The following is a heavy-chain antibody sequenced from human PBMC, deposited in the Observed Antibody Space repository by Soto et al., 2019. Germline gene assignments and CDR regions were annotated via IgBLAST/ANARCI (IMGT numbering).Heavy chain of an antibody. V-gene: IGHV1-18*04. D-gene: IGHD3-3*01. Sequence: QDQLVQSGAEVKKPGASVKVSCKASVFTSSGISLVRQAPGHRLEWMGWISTHNGNTIYAQKFQGRVIMTLDTSTTTVYMELRSLRPDDTAVYLCAREGILGLFDAYDLWGQGTMVTVSS. J-gene: IGHJ3*01. CDR1: VFTSSG. CDR3: AREGILGLFDAYDL. CDR2: ISTHNGNT.